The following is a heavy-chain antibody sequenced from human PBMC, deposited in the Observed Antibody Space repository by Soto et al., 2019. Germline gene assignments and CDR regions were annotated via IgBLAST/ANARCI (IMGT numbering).Heavy chain of an antibody. CDR3: ARSSVDYFYDNRGYYSSSSFDI. D-gene: IGHD3-22*01. CDR2: ISTYNGNT. Sequence: ASVNVSCKASGYTFTNYGITWVRQAPGQGLEWMGWISTYNGNTNYAQKFQGRVTVITETSTNRVEMELRSLTSDDTAMYYCARSSVDYFYDNRGYYSSSSFDIWGPGTLVTVSS. CDR1: GYTFTNYG. J-gene: IGHJ4*02. V-gene: IGHV1-18*01.